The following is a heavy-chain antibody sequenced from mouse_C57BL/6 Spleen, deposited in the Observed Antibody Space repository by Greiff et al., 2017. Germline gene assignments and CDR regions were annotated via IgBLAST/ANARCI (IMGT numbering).Heavy chain of an antibody. CDR1: GYSFTSYY. V-gene: IGHV1-66*01. Sequence: VQLVESGPELVKPGASVKISCKASGYSFTSYYIHWVKQRPGQGLEWIGWIYPGSGNTKYNEKFKGKATLTADTSSSTAYMQLSSLTSEDSAVYYCARQQNWDAWFAYWGQGTLVTVSA. J-gene: IGHJ3*01. CDR2: IYPGSGNT. CDR3: ARQQNWDAWFAY. D-gene: IGHD4-1*01.